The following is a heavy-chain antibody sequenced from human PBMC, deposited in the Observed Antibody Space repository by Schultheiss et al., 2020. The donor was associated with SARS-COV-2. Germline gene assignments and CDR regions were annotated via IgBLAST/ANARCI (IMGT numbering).Heavy chain of an antibody. CDR1: GFTFSSYG. CDR2: IWYDGSNK. D-gene: IGHD7-27*01. J-gene: IGHJ6*03. Sequence: GESLKISCAASGFTFSSYGMHWVRQAPGKGLEWVAVIWYDGSNKYYADSVKGRFTISRDNSKNTLYLQMNSLRAEDTAVYYCAREGTGDSASYYYYMDVWGKGTTVTVSS. CDR3: AREGTGDSASYYYYMDV. V-gene: IGHV3-33*01.